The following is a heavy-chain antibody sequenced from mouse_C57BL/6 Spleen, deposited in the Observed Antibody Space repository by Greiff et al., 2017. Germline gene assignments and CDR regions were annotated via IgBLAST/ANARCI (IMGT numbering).Heavy chain of an antibody. CDR3: AREAVRYFDV. J-gene: IGHJ1*03. Sequence: QVQLQQSGAELVRPGASVKLSCKASGYTFTDYYINWVKQRPGQGLEWIARIYPGSGNTYYNEKFKGKATLTAEKSSSTAYMQLSSLTSEDSAVYFWAREAVRYFDVWGTGTTVTVSS. V-gene: IGHV1-76*01. CDR1: GYTFTDYY. CDR2: IYPGSGNT.